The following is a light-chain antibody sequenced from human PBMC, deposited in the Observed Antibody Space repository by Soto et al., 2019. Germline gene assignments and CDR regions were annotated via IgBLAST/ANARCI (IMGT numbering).Light chain of an antibody. V-gene: IGLV2-14*01. CDR1: SSDVGGYNY. Sequence: QSVLTQPASVSGSPGQSITISCTGTSSDVGGYNYVSWYQQHPGEAPKLMIYEVSNRPSGVSNRFSGSSSGNTASLTISGLQAEDEADYYCSSYTTSTITFVVFGGGTKVTVL. J-gene: IGLJ2*01. CDR3: SSYTTSTITFVV. CDR2: EVS.